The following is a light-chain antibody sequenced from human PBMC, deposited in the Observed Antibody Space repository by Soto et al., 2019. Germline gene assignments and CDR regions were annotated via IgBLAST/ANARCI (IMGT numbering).Light chain of an antibody. Sequence: MSQDRSRVAEGPGVDVGGRCGVSQSVSSNLAWYQQKPGQAPRLLIYGASTRATGIPARFSGSGSGREFTINICSLQSAADALYYCQLHTAPPWTFAQGTKVDIK. V-gene: IGKV3-15*01. CDR1: QSVSSN. J-gene: IGKJ1*01. CDR2: GAS. CDR3: QLHTAPPWT.